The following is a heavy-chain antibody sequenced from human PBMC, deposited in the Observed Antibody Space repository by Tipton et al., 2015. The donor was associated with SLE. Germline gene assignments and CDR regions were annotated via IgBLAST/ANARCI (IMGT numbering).Heavy chain of an antibody. V-gene: IGHV4-61*02. CDR2: IYTSGST. D-gene: IGHD1-7*01. J-gene: IGHJ4*02. Sequence: TLSLTCTVSGGSISSGSYYWSWIRQPAGKGLEWIGRIYTSGSTNYNPSLKSRVTISVDTSKNQFSLKLSSVTAADTAVYYCARHGNWNWDYFDYWGQGTLVTVSS. CDR3: ARHGNWNWDYFDY. CDR1: GGSISSGSYY.